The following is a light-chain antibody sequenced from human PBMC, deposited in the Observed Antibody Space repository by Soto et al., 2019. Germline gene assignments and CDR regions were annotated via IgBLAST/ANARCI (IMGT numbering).Light chain of an antibody. CDR1: SSDIGGYNF. CDR3: CSYAGSATYV. J-gene: IGLJ1*01. V-gene: IGLV2-23*02. CDR2: EVS. Sequence: QSVLTQPASVSGSPGQSTTISCTGTSSDIGGYNFVSWYQQHPGKAPKLIIYEVSGRPSGVSNRFSGSKSGNTASLTISGLQAEDEADYYCCSYAGSATYVFGTGTKVTVL.